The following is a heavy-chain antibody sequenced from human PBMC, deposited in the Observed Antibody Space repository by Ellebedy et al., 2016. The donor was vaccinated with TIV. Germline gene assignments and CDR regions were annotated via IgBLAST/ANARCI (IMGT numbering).Heavy chain of an antibody. CDR3: ARRYCSSTSCYTLGRAYYYYYMDV. CDR1: GFTFSSYS. J-gene: IGHJ6*03. Sequence: GESLKISXAASGFTFSSYSMNWVRQAPGKGLEWVSSISSSSSYIYYADSVKGRFTISRDNAKNSLYLQMNSLRAEDTAVYYCARRYCSSTSCYTLGRAYYYYYMDVWGKGTTVTVSS. D-gene: IGHD2-2*02. V-gene: IGHV3-21*01. CDR2: ISSSSSYI.